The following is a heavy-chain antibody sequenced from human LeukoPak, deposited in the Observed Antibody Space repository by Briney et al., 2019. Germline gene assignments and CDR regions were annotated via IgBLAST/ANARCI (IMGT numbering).Heavy chain of an antibody. CDR2: IRTKTKSYAT. J-gene: IGHJ3*02. CDR3: TILGATNAFDI. CDR1: GFTFSGSF. Sequence: PGGSLRLSCAAYGFTFSGSFMHWVRQASGKGLEWVGCIRTKTKSYATAYGASVKGRFTISRDDSKNTAYLQMNSLKTEDTAVYYCTILGATNAFDIWGQGTMVTVSS. D-gene: IGHD1-26*01. V-gene: IGHV3-73*01.